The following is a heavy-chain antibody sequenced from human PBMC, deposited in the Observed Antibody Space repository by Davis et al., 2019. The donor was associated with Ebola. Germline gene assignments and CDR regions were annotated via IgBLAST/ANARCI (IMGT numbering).Heavy chain of an antibody. CDR1: GFTFSDYY. Sequence: GESLKISCAASGFTFSDYYMSWIRQAPGKGLEWVSYISSSGSTIYYADSVKGRFTISRDNAKNSLYLQMNSLRAEDTAVYYCARDDEGQLVDLYYYYGMDVWGQGTTVTVSS. CDR3: ARDDEGQLVDLYYYYGMDV. J-gene: IGHJ6*02. D-gene: IGHD6-6*01. CDR2: ISSSGSTI. V-gene: IGHV3-11*01.